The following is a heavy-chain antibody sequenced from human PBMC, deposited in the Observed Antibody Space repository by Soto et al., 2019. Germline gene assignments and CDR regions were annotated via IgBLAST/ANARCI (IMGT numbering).Heavy chain of an antibody. J-gene: IGHJ5*02. CDR2: IYADGSST. Sequence: EVQLVESGGGLVQPGGSLRLSCAASGFSFSNYWMHWVRQAPGKGLVWVSGIYADGSSTTYADSVKGRFTISRDNAKNTVALQMDSPRAEDTAVYYCARGSSFDPWGQGALVTVSS. CDR1: GFSFSNYW. V-gene: IGHV3-74*01. CDR3: ARGSSFDP.